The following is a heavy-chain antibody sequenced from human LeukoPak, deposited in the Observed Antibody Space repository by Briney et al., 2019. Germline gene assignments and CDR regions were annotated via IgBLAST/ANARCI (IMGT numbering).Heavy chain of an antibody. CDR3: AREYYGSGSYSADY. CDR2: ISYDGSNK. V-gene: IGHV3-30*04. D-gene: IGHD3-10*01. CDR1: GFTFSSYA. J-gene: IGHJ4*02. Sequence: GGPLRLSCAASGFTFSSYAMHWVRQAPGKGLEWVAVISYDGSNKYYADSVKGRFTISRGNSKNTLYLQMNSLRAEDTAVYYCAREYYGSGSYSADYWGQGTLVTVSS.